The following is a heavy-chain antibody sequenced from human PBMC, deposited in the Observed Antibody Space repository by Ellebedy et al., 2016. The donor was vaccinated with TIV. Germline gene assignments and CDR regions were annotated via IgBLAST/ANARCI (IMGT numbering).Heavy chain of an antibody. CDR2: ISWNNGRI. CDR3: VKQYYYGAGSHSGGFDI. D-gene: IGHD3-10*01. CDR1: GFTFGDYA. Sequence: SLKISXAASGFTFGDYAMHWVRQVPGKGLEWVSGISWNNGRIDYADSVKGCFTVSRDNARNSLYLQMDSLRAEDTALYYCVKQYYYGAGSHSGGFDIWGQGTMVTVSS. V-gene: IGHV3-9*01. J-gene: IGHJ3*02.